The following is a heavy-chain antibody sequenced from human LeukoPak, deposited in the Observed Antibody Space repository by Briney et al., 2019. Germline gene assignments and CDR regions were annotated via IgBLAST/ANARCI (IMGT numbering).Heavy chain of an antibody. CDR3: ARVDGSPDY. CDR2: MNLKSGNT. CDR1: GYTFTRYD. J-gene: IGHJ4*02. D-gene: IGHD2-15*01. V-gene: IGHV1-8*03. Sequence: ASVKVSCKASGYTFTRYDINWVRQATGQGLEWMGWMNLKSGNTGHAQKFQGRVTITRDTSICTVYIELSSLRSEDTALYFCARVDGSPDYWGQGTLVTVSS.